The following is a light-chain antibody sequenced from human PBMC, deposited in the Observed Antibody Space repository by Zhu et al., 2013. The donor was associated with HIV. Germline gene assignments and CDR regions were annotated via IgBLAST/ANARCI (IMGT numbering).Light chain of an antibody. Sequence: EIVLTQSPGTLSLSPGERATLSCRASQSVSSSYLAWYQQRPGQPPRLLIYGASSRASGIPDRFSGSGSGTDFTLTISRLEPEDFAMYYCQQYNNRPPLTFGGGTKVEIK. CDR3: QQYNNRPPLT. CDR2: GAS. J-gene: IGKJ4*01. CDR1: QSVSSSY. V-gene: IGKV3-20*01.